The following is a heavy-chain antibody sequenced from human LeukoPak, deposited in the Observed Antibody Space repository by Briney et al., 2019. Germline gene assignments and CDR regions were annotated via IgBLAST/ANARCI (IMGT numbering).Heavy chain of an antibody. V-gene: IGHV3-74*01. CDR2: INSDGSWT. CDR3: VSFYETY. Sequence: GGSPRLSCAASGNYWMHWVRQVPGKGLVWVSHINSDGSWTSYADSVKGRFTISKDNAKNTVYPQMNSLRAEDTAVYYCVSFYETYWGRGTLVTVSS. D-gene: IGHD2/OR15-2a*01. J-gene: IGHJ4*02. CDR1: GNYW.